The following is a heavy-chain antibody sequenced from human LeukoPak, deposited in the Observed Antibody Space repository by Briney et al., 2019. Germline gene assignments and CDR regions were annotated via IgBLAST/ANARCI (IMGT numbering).Heavy chain of an antibody. CDR3: AKEEYISSWYPSDY. Sequence: GASVKVSCKVSGYTLTELSMHWVRQAPGKGLEWMGGFDPEDGETIYAQKFQGRVTMTEDTSTDTAYMELSSLRAEDTAVYYCAKEEYISSWYPSDYWGQGTLVTVSS. CDR2: FDPEDGET. CDR1: GYTLTELS. J-gene: IGHJ4*02. V-gene: IGHV1-24*01. D-gene: IGHD6-13*01.